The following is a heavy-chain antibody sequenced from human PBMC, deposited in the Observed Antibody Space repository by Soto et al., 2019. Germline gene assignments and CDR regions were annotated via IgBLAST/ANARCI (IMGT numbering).Heavy chain of an antibody. D-gene: IGHD3-10*01. CDR1: GGSISSYY. V-gene: IGHV4-59*01. Sequence: SETLSLTCTVSGGSISSYYWSWIRQPPGKGLEWIGYIYYSGSTNYNPSLKSRVTISVDTSKNQFSLKLSSVTAADTAVYYCARGTSYYYGSGRREYYFDYWGQGTLVTVSS. CDR2: IYYSGST. CDR3: ARGTSYYYGSGRREYYFDY. J-gene: IGHJ4*02.